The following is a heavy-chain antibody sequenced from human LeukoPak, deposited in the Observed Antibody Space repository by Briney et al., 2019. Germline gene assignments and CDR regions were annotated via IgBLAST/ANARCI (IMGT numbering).Heavy chain of an antibody. CDR2: MFYNVST. V-gene: IGHV4-59*08. CDR1: GGSISSYY. J-gene: IGHJ3*01. Sequence: SETLSLTCAVFGGSISSYYWNSIRQSPGKGVEWIAYMFYNVSTNYSPSLKSRVTISVDTSKNQFSLKLISVTAADTTVYFCARQGSGRAFDLWGQGTMVTVSS. CDR3: ARQGSGRAFDL.